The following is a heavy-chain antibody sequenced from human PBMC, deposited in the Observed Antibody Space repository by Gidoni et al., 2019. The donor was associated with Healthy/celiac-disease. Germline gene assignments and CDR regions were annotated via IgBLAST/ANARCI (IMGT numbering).Heavy chain of an antibody. CDR3: ARAHYGSGSWEYYYDGMDV. V-gene: IGHV4-4*02. CDR2: IYHRGST. J-gene: IGHJ6*02. D-gene: IGHD3-10*01. Sequence: QVQLQESGPGLVKPAGPLSLTCAVSGGSISSSNWRSWVRPPPWKGPEGIGAIYHRGSTNYHPSLKSRGTISVDKSKNQFPLKLSSVTAADTAGYYCARAHYGSGSWEYYYDGMDVWGQGTTVTVSS. CDR1: GGSISSSNW.